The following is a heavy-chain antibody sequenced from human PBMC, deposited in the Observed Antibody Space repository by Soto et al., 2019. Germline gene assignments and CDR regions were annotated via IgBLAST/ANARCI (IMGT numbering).Heavy chain of an antibody. V-gene: IGHV3-30-3*01. CDR1: GFTFSSYA. CDR2: ISYDGSNK. CDR3: ATPGYYDSSPFDY. D-gene: IGHD3-22*01. Sequence: QVQLVESGGGVVQPGRSLRLSCAASGFTFSSYAMHWVRQAPGKGLEWVAVISYDGSNKYYADSVKGRFTISRDNSKNPPYLQMNSLRAEDTAVYYCATPGYYDSSPFDYWGQGTLVTVSS. J-gene: IGHJ4*02.